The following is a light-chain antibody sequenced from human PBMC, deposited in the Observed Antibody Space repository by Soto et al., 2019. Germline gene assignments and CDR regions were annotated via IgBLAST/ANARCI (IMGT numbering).Light chain of an antibody. CDR2: DDN. CDR1: RSEIGANKY. J-gene: IGLJ1*01. V-gene: IGLV2-14*03. CDR3: SSWTSGATYV. Sequence: QSALTQPASVSGSPGQSITISCAGTRSEIGANKYVSWNQHHQGKAPKLMIYDDNNRPSGDSNRFSGSKSGNTASLTISGLQAEDEADYYCSSWTSGATYVFGSGTKVTVL.